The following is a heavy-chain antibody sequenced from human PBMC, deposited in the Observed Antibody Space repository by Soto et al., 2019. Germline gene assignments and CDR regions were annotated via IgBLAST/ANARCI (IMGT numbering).Heavy chain of an antibody. CDR3: AKGGATTRGPEFDC. CDR1: GFAFSSYA. D-gene: IGHD1-26*01. V-gene: IGHV3-23*01. Sequence: GGSLRLSCAASGFAFSSYAMSWVRQAPGRGLEWVSFITGSGGSTYYADSVKGRFTISRDNSKNTLYLQMNSLRAGDTALYYCAKGGATTRGPEFDCWGQGTLVTVSS. CDR2: ITGSGGST. J-gene: IGHJ4*02.